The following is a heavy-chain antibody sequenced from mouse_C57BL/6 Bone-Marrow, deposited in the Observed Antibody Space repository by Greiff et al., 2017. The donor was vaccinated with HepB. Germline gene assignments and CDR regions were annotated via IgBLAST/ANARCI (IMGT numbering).Heavy chain of an antibody. J-gene: IGHJ1*03. D-gene: IGHD2-3*01. Sequence: QVQLQQSGAELARPGASVKMSCKASGYTFTSYTMHWVKQRPGQGLEWIGYINPSSGYTKYYQKFKDKATLTADKSSSTAYMQLSSLTSEDSAVYYCARRWLLWYFDVWGTGTTVTVSS. CDR2: INPSSGYT. V-gene: IGHV1-4*01. CDR1: GYTFTSYT. CDR3: ARRWLLWYFDV.